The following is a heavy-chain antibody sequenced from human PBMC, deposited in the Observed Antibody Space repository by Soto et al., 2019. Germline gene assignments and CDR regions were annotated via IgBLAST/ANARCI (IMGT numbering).Heavy chain of an antibody. CDR1: GFTFSSYG. V-gene: IGHV3-33*08. D-gene: IGHD3-22*01. CDR3: ARGDYYDSSGYIPDY. Sequence: PGGSLRLSCADSGFTFSSYGMHWVRQAPGKGLEWVAVIWYDGSNKYYADSVKGRFTISRDNSKNTLYLQMNSLRAEDTAVYYCARGDYYDSSGYIPDYWGQGTLVTVSS. CDR2: IWYDGSNK. J-gene: IGHJ4*02.